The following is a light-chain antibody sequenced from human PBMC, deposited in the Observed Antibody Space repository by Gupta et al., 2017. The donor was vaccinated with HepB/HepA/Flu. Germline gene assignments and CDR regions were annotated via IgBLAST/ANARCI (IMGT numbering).Light chain of an antibody. V-gene: IGKV3-11*01. CDR2: DAS. Sequence: EIVLTQSPATLSLSPGERATLSCRASQTISSYFAWYQQKSGQAPRLLIYDASNRATGIPARFSGSGSGTDFTLTISRLEPEDFAVYYCQHRHSCPFTFGRGTKVEIK. CDR1: QTISSY. J-gene: IGKJ4*01. CDR3: QHRHSCPFT.